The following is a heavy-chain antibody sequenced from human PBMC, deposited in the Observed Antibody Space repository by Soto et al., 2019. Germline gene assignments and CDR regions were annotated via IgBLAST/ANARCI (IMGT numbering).Heavy chain of an antibody. CDR3: ARDHTTAAGNWFDP. J-gene: IGHJ5*02. CDR1: GGSISSGDYY. Sequence: SETLSLTCTVSGGSISSGDYYWSWIRQPPGKGLEWIGYIYYGGSTYYNPSLKSRVTISVDTSKNQFSLKLSSVTAADTAVYYCARDHTTAAGNWFDPWGQGTLVTVSS. CDR2: IYYGGST. D-gene: IGHD6-13*01. V-gene: IGHV4-30-4*01.